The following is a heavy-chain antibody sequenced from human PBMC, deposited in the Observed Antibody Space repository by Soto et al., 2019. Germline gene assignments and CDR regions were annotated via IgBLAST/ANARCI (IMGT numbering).Heavy chain of an antibody. D-gene: IGHD3-10*01. CDR1: GDSISSYY. CDR2: ISNSGNT. V-gene: IGHV4-59*08. J-gene: IGHJ6*03. Sequence: QVQLQESGPGLVKPSETLSLTCTVSGDSISSYYWSWIRQPPGKGLEWIGYISNSGNTNYNPSLKSRVTISVDTSKNQFSLKLTSVTAADTDVYSCARHSRHARPFGELDHYFYMDVWGKGTTVTVSS. CDR3: ARHSRHARPFGELDHYFYMDV.